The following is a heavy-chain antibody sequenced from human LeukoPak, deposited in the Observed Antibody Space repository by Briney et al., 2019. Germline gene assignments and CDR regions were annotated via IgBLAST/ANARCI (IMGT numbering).Heavy chain of an antibody. Sequence: ASVKVSCKASGYTFTSYAMHWVRQAPGQRLEWMGWINAGNGNTKYSQKFQGRVTITRDTSASTAYMELSSLRSEDTAVYYCARVVQHYYDSSGFWFDPWGQGTLVTVSS. J-gene: IGHJ5*02. V-gene: IGHV1-3*01. CDR3: ARVVQHYYDSSGFWFDP. CDR1: GYTFTSYA. CDR2: INAGNGNT. D-gene: IGHD3-22*01.